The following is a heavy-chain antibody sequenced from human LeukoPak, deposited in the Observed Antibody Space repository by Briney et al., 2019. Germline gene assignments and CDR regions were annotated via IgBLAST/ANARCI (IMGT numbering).Heavy chain of an antibody. CDR1: GFTFSSYG. V-gene: IGHV3-30*02. CDR2: IRYDGSNK. J-gene: IGHJ4*02. CDR3: AKDHAAVVLVSYYFDY. D-gene: IGHD2-8*02. Sequence: GGSLRLSCAASGFTFSSYGMHWVRQAPGKGLEWVAFIRYDGSNKYYADSVEGRFTISRDNSKNTLYLQMNSLRAEDTAVYYCAKDHAAVVLVSYYFDYWGQGTLVTVSS.